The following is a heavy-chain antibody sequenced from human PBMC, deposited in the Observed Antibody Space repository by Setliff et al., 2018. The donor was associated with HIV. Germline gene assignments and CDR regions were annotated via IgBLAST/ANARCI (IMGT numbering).Heavy chain of an antibody. D-gene: IGHD6-13*01. Sequence: SVKVSCKVSGDTFRNYALNWVRQAPGQGLEWMGGIIPPVGAAVYAQNFQGRVTITADESTSTAYMELSSLRSDDTAMYYCTTDPGYSSTWYSESFQHWGQGTVVTAPQ. CDR1: GDTFRNYA. CDR2: IIPPVGAA. CDR3: TTDPGYSSTWYSESFQH. J-gene: IGHJ1*01. V-gene: IGHV1-69*13.